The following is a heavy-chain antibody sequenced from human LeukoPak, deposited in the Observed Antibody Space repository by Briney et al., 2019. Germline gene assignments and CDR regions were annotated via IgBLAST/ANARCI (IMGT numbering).Heavy chain of an antibody. CDR3: ARDQGIAARPGLDY. Sequence: SVKVSCKASGGTFSSYAISWVRQAPGQGLELMGRIIPIFGTANYAQKFQGRVTITTDESTSTAYMELSSLRSEDTAVYYCARDQGIAARPGLDYWGQGTLVTVSS. D-gene: IGHD6-6*01. J-gene: IGHJ4*02. V-gene: IGHV1-69*05. CDR2: IIPIFGTA. CDR1: GGTFSSYA.